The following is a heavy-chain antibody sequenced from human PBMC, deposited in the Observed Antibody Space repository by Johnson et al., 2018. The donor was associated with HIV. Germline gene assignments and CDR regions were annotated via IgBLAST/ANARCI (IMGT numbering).Heavy chain of an antibody. CDR1: GFSLGSYA. Sequence: VQVVESGGGLVQPGGSLRLSCVASGFSLGSYAMTWVRQGPGKGLEWVSTISAGGGSTYYADSVKGRFTISRDNFRNTLYLEMKSLRVEDTAVYYCVKDLYCISGLCRTDAFDIWGQGTLVTTSS. V-gene: IGHV3-23*04. D-gene: IGHD2-8*01. CDR3: VKDLYCISGLCRTDAFDI. CDR2: ISAGGGST. J-gene: IGHJ3*02.